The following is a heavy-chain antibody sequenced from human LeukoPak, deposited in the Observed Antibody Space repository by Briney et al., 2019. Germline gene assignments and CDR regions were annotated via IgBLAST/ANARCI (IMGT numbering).Heavy chain of an antibody. CDR2: IYYSGST. CDR1: GXSISSYY. J-gene: IGHJ5*02. Sequence: SETLSLTCTVSGXSISSYYWSWIRQPPGKGLEWIGYIYYSGSTNYNPSLKSRVTISVDTSKNQFSLKLSSVTAADTAVYYCARAPHYDILTGYYSRGANWFDPWGQGTLVTVSS. CDR3: ARAPHYDILTGYYSRGANWFDP. D-gene: IGHD3-9*01. V-gene: IGHV4-59*01.